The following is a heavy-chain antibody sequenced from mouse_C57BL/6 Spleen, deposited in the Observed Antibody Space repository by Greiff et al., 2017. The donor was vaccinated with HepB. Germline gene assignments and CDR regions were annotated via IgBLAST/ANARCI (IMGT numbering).Heavy chain of an antibody. Sequence: EVKVVESEGGLVQPGSSMKLSCTASGFTFSDYYMAWVRQVPEKGLEWVANINYDGSSTYYLDSLKSRFIISRDNAKNILYLQMSSLKSEDTATYYCARTGIYGNYLDYWGQGTTLTVSS. CDR2: INYDGSST. D-gene: IGHD2-1*01. V-gene: IGHV5-16*01. CDR1: GFTFSDYY. J-gene: IGHJ2*01. CDR3: ARTGIYGNYLDY.